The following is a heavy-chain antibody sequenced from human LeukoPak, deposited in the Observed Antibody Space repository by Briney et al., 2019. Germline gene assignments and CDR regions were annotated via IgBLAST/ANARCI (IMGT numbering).Heavy chain of an antibody. V-gene: IGHV3-23*01. CDR3: ARDRGGDWLHDAFDI. D-gene: IGHD2-21*02. CDR2: IGSGGFSS. CDR1: GFTFSSYA. J-gene: IGHJ3*02. Sequence: GGSLRLSCAASGFTFSSYAMSWVRQAPGKGLEWVSAIGSGGFSSYYADSVRGRFTISRDNSKNTLYLQMDSLRAEDAAVYYCARDRGGDWLHDAFDIWGQGTLVTVSS.